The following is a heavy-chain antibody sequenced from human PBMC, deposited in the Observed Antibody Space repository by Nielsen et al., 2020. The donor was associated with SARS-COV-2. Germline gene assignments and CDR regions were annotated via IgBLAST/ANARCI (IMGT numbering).Heavy chain of an antibody. Sequence: ASVKVSCKASGYTFTSYYMHWVRQAPGQGLEWIGIINPSGGSTSYAQKFQGRVTMTRDTSTSTVYMELSSLRSEDTAVYYCARGMSSGSYFISWFDPWGQGTLVTVSS. D-gene: IGHD1-26*01. CDR1: GYTFTSYY. J-gene: IGHJ5*02. CDR3: ARGMSSGSYFISWFDP. V-gene: IGHV1-46*01. CDR2: INPSGGST.